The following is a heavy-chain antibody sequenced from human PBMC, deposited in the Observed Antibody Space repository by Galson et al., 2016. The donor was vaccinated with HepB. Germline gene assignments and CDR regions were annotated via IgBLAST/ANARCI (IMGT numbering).Heavy chain of an antibody. CDR1: GFTFSNYA. V-gene: IGHV3-23*01. Sequence: SLRLSCAASGFTFSNYAVSWVRQAPGKGLEWVSLITGSGGSTYYADSVKGRFTISRDNSRNTLYLQMNSLRVEDTAVYYCAKDYVGGSYLLTQFDYWGQGTLVTVSS. D-gene: IGHD3-16*02. CDR3: AKDYVGGSYLLTQFDY. J-gene: IGHJ4*02. CDR2: ITGSGGST.